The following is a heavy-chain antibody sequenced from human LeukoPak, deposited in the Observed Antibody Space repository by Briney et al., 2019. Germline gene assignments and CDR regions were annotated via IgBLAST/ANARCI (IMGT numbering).Heavy chain of an antibody. Sequence: SETLSLTCAVYGGSFSGYYWSWIRQPPGKGLEWIGEINHSGSTNYNPSLKSRVTISVDTSKNQFSLKLSSVTAADTAVYYCARDLRRYYYMDVWGKGTTVTVSS. CDR2: INHSGST. CDR1: GGSFSGYY. CDR3: ARDLRRYYYMDV. V-gene: IGHV4-34*01. J-gene: IGHJ6*03. D-gene: IGHD4-17*01.